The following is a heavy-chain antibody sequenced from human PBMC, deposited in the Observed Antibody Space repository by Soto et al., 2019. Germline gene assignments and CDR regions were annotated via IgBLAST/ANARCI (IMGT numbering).Heavy chain of an antibody. Sequence: QVQLQESGPGLVKPSQTLSLTCTVSGGSISSGGYYWSWIRQHPGKGLEWIGYIYYSGSTYYNPSLKSRVTISVDTSKTQFSLTLSSVTAADTAVYYCARADYDILTGYSENFDYWGQGTLVTVSS. CDR2: IYYSGST. CDR3: ARADYDILTGYSENFDY. D-gene: IGHD3-9*01. V-gene: IGHV4-31*03. CDR1: GGSISSGGYY. J-gene: IGHJ4*02.